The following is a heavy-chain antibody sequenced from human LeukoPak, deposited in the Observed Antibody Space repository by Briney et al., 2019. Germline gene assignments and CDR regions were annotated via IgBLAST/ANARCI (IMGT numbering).Heavy chain of an antibody. CDR3: ARDLWRIVVVTAPDAFDI. V-gene: IGHV3-48*01. Sequence: PGGSLRLSCAASGFTFSSYSMNWVRQAPGKGLEWVSYISSSSSTIYYADSVKGRFTISRDNAKNSLYLQMNSLRAEDTAVYYCARDLWRIVVVTAPDAFDIWGQGTMVTVSS. D-gene: IGHD2-21*02. CDR1: GFTFSSYS. CDR2: ISSSSSTI. J-gene: IGHJ3*02.